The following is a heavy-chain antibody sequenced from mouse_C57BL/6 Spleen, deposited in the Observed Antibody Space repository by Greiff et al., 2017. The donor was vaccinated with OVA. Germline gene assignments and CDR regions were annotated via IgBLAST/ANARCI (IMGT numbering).Heavy chain of an antibody. CDR2: INPGSGGT. V-gene: IGHV1-54*01. Sequence: QVQLKQSGAELVRPGTSVKVSCKASGYAFTNYLIEWVKQRPGQGLEWIGVINPGSGGTNYNEKFKGKATLTADKSASTAYMQLSSLTSEDSAVYFCARPAMAPFAYWGQGTLVTVSA. CDR1: GYAFTNYL. J-gene: IGHJ3*01. CDR3: ARPAMAPFAY. D-gene: IGHD1-1*02.